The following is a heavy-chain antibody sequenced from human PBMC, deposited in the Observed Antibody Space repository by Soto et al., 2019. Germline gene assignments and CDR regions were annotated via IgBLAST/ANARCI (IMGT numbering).Heavy chain of an antibody. CDR2: VSVTGATT. CDR3: ARESGLAAAGYDAFDI. V-gene: IGHV3-23*01. Sequence: PGGSLRLSCAASGFTFNIYAMSWVRQAPGKGLEWLPAVSVTGATTYYAESLKGRFTIFRDNSNNTLYLQMNGLRDEDTAVYYCARESGLAAAGYDAFDIWGQGTLVTVSS. CDR1: GFTFNIYA. J-gene: IGHJ3*02. D-gene: IGHD6-13*01.